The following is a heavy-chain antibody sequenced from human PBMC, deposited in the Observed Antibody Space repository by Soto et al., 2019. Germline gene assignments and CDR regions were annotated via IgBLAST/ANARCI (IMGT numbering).Heavy chain of an antibody. V-gene: IGHV3-21*01. D-gene: IGHD3-10*01. CDR2: ISSSSSYI. J-gene: IGHJ4*02. Sequence: EVQLVESGGGLVKPGGSLRLSCAASGFTFSSYSMNWVRQAPGMGLEWVSSISSSSSYIYYADSVKGRFTISRDNAKNSLYLQMNSLRAEDTAVYYCARVVSPDYYADYWGQGTLVTVSS. CDR3: ARVVSPDYYADY. CDR1: GFTFSSYS.